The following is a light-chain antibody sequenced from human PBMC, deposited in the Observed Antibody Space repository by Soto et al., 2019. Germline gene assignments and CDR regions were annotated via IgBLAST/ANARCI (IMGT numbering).Light chain of an antibody. CDR1: QSVSSN. J-gene: IGKJ1*01. V-gene: IGKV3-15*01. CDR2: GAS. CDR3: QQYSNWPQWT. Sequence: EIVMTQSPATLSVSPGERATLSCRASQSVSSNLAWYQQKPGQAPRLIIYGASTRATGVPARFSGSGSGTEFTLTITSLQSEDFAVYYCQQYSNWPQWTFGQGTTGDIK.